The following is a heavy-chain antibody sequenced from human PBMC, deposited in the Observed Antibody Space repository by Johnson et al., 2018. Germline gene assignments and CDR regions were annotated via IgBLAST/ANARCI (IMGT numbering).Heavy chain of an antibody. CDR2: ISSMSSTI. CDR3: AKDGSGGPPEYFQH. CDR1: GFTFSIYS. D-gene: IGHD6-19*01. V-gene: IGHV3-21*04. J-gene: IGHJ1*01. Sequence: EEQPVESGGGLVKPGGSLRLSCAASGFTFSIYSINWVRQAPGTGLEWVSSISSMSSTIYYADSVKGRFTISRDNAKKSLYLQMNSLRAEDTAVYYCAKDGSGGPPEYFQHWGQGTLVTVSA.